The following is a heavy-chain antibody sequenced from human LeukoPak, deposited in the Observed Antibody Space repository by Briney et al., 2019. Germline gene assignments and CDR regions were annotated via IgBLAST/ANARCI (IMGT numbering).Heavy chain of an antibody. CDR3: VKDHGWLLYS. D-gene: IGHD3-9*01. CDR2: ISLDGATT. J-gene: IGHJ5*01. Sequence: GGSLRLSCAASGFTFSSYAMSWVRQAPGKGLEWVSGISLDGATTYYAGSVEGRFTISRDNSKNTLYLQMNSLRADDTAVYYCVKDHGWLLYSRGQGTLVTVSS. V-gene: IGHV3-23*01. CDR1: GFTFSSYA.